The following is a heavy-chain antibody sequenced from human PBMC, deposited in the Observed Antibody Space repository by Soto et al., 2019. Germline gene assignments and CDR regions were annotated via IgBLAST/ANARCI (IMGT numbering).Heavy chain of an antibody. Sequence: GGSLRLSCAASGFTFGDYAMHWVRQVPGKDLEWVSGFKWNSGDVGYADSVKGRFTISRDNAKDSLYLQMNSLRPEDTAVYYCAKDRSSGSPYYGMDFWGQGTMVTVSS. J-gene: IGHJ6*02. CDR2: FKWNSGDV. CDR3: AKDRSSGSPYYGMDF. V-gene: IGHV3-9*01. CDR1: GFTFGDYA. D-gene: IGHD3-10*01.